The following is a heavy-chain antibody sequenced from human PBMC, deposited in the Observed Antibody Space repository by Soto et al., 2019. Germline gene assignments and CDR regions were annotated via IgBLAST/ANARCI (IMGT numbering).Heavy chain of an antibody. CDR2: IYSGGST. J-gene: IGHJ1*01. CDR3: ARDRVESGYPEYFQH. D-gene: IGHD3-22*01. Sequence: EVQLVESGGGLIQPGGSLRLSCAASGITVSSNYMSWVRQAPGKRLEWVSVIYSGGSTYYADSVKGRFTISRDNSKNTLYLQMNSLRAEDTAVYYCARDRVESGYPEYFQHWGQGTLVTVSS. V-gene: IGHV3-53*01. CDR1: GITVSSNY.